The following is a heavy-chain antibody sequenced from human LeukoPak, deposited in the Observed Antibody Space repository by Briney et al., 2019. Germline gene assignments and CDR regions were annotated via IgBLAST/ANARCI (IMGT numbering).Heavy chain of an antibody. J-gene: IGHJ3*02. CDR3: ARDLSQVGVVTLGASDI. V-gene: IGHV4-59*01. CDR2: IYYSGSA. Sequence: SETLSLTCTVSGGSISGYYWNWVRQPPGKGLEWLWYIYYSGSASYNASLMSRVTISVDTSKNQLSLELNSITAADTAVYYCARDLSQVGVVTLGASDIWGQGKMVTVSS. CDR1: GGSISGYY. D-gene: IGHD3-3*01.